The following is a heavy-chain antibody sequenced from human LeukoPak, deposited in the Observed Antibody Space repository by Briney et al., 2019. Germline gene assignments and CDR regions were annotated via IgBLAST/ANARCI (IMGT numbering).Heavy chain of an antibody. J-gene: IGHJ4*02. CDR1: GFTFSSYA. V-gene: IGHV3-23*01. CDR2: ISGSSGST. CDR3: AKALGGSGSNFDY. Sequence: GGSLRLSCAASGFTFSSYAMNWLRQAPGQGREGVSTISGSSGSTYYADSVKGRFTISRDNSKNTLYLQMNSLRAEDTAVYYCAKALGGSGSNFDYWGQGTLVTVSS. D-gene: IGHD3-10*01.